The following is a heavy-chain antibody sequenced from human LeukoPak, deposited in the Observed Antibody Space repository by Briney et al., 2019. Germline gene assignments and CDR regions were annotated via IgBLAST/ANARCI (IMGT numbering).Heavy chain of an antibody. CDR2: ISAYNGNT. J-gene: IGHJ4*02. CDR1: GGTFSSYA. Sequence: ASVKVSCKASGGTFSSYAISWVRQAPGQGLEWMGWISAYNGNTNYAQKLQGRVTMTTDTSTSTAYMELRSLRSDDTALYYCARSDSSRWSGDYWGQGTLVTVSS. V-gene: IGHV1-18*01. CDR3: ARSDSSRWSGDY. D-gene: IGHD6-13*01.